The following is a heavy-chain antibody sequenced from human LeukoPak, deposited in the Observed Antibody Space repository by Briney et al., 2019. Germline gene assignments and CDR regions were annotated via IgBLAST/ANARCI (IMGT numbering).Heavy chain of an antibody. D-gene: IGHD3-22*01. CDR3: ARGVSSVPTEAEYFDY. CDR2: IYYSGST. Sequence: SETLSLTCAVYGGSFSGYYWSWIRQPPGKGLEWIGYIYYSGSTNYNPSLKSRVTISVDTSKNQFSLKLSSVTAADTAVYYCARGVSSVPTEAEYFDYWGQGTLVTVSS. V-gene: IGHV4-59*01. J-gene: IGHJ4*02. CDR1: GGSFSGYY.